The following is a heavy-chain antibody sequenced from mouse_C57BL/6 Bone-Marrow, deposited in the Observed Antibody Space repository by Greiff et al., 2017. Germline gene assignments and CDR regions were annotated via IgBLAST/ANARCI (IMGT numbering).Heavy chain of an antibody. CDR1: GYTFTSYW. D-gene: IGHD1-1*01. Sequence: QVQLQQPGAELVKPGASVKLSCKASGYTFTSYWMQWVKQRPGQGLEWIGEIDPSDSYTNYNQKFKGKATLTVDPSSSTAYMQLSSLTSEDSAVYCCASDYGSSRYWYFDVWGTGTTVTVSS. CDR3: ASDYGSSRYWYFDV. J-gene: IGHJ1*03. V-gene: IGHV1-50*01. CDR2: IDPSDSYT.